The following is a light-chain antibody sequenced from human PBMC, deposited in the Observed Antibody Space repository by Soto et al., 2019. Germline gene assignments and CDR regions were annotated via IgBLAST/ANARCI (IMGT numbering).Light chain of an antibody. Sequence: AIQMTQSPSSLSASAGDRVTITCRASQGIRNDLGWYQQKPGKAPKLLIYGASSLQSDVPSRFSGSGSGTDFTLTISSLQPEDFATYYCLQDDSYPLTFGGGTKVEIK. CDR3: LQDDSYPLT. CDR2: GAS. CDR1: QGIRND. V-gene: IGKV1-6*01. J-gene: IGKJ4*01.